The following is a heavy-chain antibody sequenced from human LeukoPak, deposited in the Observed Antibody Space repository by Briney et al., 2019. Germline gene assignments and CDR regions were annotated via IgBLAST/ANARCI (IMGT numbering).Heavy chain of an antibody. V-gene: IGHV3-30*04. CDR1: GFTFSSYA. D-gene: IGHD2-2*01. J-gene: IGHJ6*02. CDR2: ISYDGSNK. CDR3: ARDQHYCSSTSCYARYCYYYGMDV. Sequence: PGGSLRLSCAASGFTFSSYAMHWVRQAPGKGLEWVAVISYDGSNKYYADSVKGRFTISRDNSKNTLYLQMNSLRAEDTAVYYCARDQHYCSSTSCYARYCYYYGMDVWGQGTTVTVSS.